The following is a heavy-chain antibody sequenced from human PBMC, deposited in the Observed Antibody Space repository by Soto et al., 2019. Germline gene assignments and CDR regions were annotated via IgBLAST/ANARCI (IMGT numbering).Heavy chain of an antibody. CDR3: AKVSLGRIVVVTAIGGYFDY. CDR1: GFTFSSYG. V-gene: IGHV3-30*18. Sequence: PGGSLRLSCAASGFTFSSYGMHWVRQAPGKGLEWLAVISYEGSNKYYADSVKGRFTISRDNSKNTLYLQMNSLRAEDTDVYYCAKVSLGRIVVVTAIGGYFDYWGQGTLVTSPQ. CDR2: ISYEGSNK. J-gene: IGHJ4*02. D-gene: IGHD2-21*02.